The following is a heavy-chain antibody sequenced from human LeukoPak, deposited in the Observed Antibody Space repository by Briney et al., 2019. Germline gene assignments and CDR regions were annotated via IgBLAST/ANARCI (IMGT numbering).Heavy chain of an antibody. CDR2: IYSDNT. J-gene: IGHJ4*02. V-gene: IGHV3-53*01. CDR3: ARRAGAYSHPYDY. Sequence: GGSLRLSCTVSGFTVSSNSMSWVRQAPGKGLEWVSFIYSDNTHYSDSVKGRFTISRDNSKNTLYLQMNSLRAEDTAVYYCARRAGAYSHPYDYWGQGTLVTVS. D-gene: IGHD4/OR15-4a*01. CDR1: GFTVSSNS.